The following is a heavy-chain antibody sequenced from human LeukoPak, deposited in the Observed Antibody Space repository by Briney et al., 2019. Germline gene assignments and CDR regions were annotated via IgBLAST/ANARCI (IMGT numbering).Heavy chain of an antibody. CDR2: IKQDGSEK. V-gene: IGHV3-7*01. D-gene: IGHD2-2*01. J-gene: IGHJ6*03. Sequence: PGGSLRLSCAASGFTFSSYWMSWVRQAPGKGLEWVANIKQDGSEKYYVDSVKGRFTISRDNAKNSLYLQVNSLRAEDTAVYYCARGMRCSSTSCQYDYYYYYMDVWGKGTTVTVSS. CDR1: GFTFSSYW. CDR3: ARGMRCSSTSCQYDYYYYYMDV.